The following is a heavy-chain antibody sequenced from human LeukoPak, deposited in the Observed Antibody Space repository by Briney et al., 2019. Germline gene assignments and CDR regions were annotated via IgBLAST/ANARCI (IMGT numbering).Heavy chain of an antibody. CDR3: AADPAVFVRGHFDY. CDR1: GFTFTSSA. V-gene: IGHV1-58*01. J-gene: IGHJ4*02. D-gene: IGHD3-10*02. CDR2: IVVGSGNT. Sequence: SVKVSCKASGFTFTSSAVQWVRQARGQRLEWIGWIVVGSGNTNYAQKFQERVTITRDMSTSTVYMELSSLRSEDTAVYYCAADPAVFVRGHFDYWGQGTLVTVSS.